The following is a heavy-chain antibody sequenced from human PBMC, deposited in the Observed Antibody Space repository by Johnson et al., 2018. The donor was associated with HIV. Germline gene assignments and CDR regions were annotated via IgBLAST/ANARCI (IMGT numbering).Heavy chain of an antibody. V-gene: IGHV3-7*01. CDR3: AKDRGAARAFDAFDI. D-gene: IGHD6-6*01. J-gene: IGHJ3*02. CDR1: GFTFSSYW. CDR2: IKQDGGEK. Sequence: VQLVESGGGLVQPGGSLRLSCAASGFTFSSYWMSWVRQAPGKGLDWVGNIKQDGGEKYYADSVKGRFTISRDNSKNTLYLQMNSLRAEDTAVYYCAKDRGAARAFDAFDIWGQGTMVTVSS.